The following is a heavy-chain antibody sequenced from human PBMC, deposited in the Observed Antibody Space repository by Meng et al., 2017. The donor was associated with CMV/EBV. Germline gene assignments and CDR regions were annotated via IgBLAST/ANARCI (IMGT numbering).Heavy chain of an antibody. CDR2: IWYDGSNK. Sequence: GESLKISCAASGFTFSSYGMHWVRQAPGKGLEWVAVIWYDGSNKYYADSVKGRFTISRDNSKNTLYLQMNSLRAEDTAVYYCAKDLGRVYDFWYGMDVWGQGTTVTVSS. J-gene: IGHJ6*02. CDR1: GFTFSSYG. D-gene: IGHD3-3*01. V-gene: IGHV3-33*06. CDR3: AKDLGRVYDFWYGMDV.